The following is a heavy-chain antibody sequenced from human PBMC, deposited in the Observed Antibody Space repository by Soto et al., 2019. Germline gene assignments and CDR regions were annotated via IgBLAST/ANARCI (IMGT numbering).Heavy chain of an antibody. Sequence: SVKVSCKASGGTFSSYAISWVRQAPGQGLEWMGGIIPIFGTANYAQKFQGRVTITADESTSTAYMELSSLRSEDTAVYYCARGSTYYDFWSGPDYWGQGTLVTVSS. J-gene: IGHJ4*02. D-gene: IGHD3-3*01. CDR3: ARGSTYYDFWSGPDY. CDR2: IIPIFGTA. V-gene: IGHV1-69*13. CDR1: GGTFSSYA.